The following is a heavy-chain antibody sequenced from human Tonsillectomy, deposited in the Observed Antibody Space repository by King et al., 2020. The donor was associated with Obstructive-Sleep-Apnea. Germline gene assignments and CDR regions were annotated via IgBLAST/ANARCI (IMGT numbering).Heavy chain of an antibody. V-gene: IGHV3-23*04. CDR1: GFTFSNYV. Sequence: VQLVESGGGLVQPGGSLRLSCAASGFTFSNYVMSWVRQAPGKGLEWVSTIDTSGDSTDYADSVKGRLTISRDNSKNTLFLQMNSLRAEDTAVYYCAKDSYGDLGDVFDMWGQGTMVTVSS. J-gene: IGHJ3*02. D-gene: IGHD4-17*01. CDR2: IDTSGDST. CDR3: AKDSYGDLGDVFDM.